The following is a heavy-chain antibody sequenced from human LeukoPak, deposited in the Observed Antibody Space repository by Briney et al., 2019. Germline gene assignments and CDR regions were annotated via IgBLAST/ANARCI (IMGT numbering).Heavy chain of an antibody. D-gene: IGHD3-9*01. J-gene: IGHJ3*01. CDR2: IWDSGTPT. CDR3: ARDSWLDV. V-gene: IGHV3-48*01. Sequence: GGSLRLSCAASGFTFSSYSMTWVRQAPGMGLEWISYIWDSGTPTYYADSVKGRFTISRDNANNLVYLQMNSVRAEDTAVYYCARDSWLDVWGQGTMVTVSS. CDR1: GFTFSSYS.